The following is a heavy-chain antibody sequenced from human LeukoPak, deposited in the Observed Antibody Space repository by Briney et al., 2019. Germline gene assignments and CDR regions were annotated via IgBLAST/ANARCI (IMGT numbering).Heavy chain of an antibody. D-gene: IGHD3-10*01. J-gene: IGHJ4*02. CDR2: INPNSGGT. CDR1: GYTFTGYY. CDR3: ARDLQLWFGDPGSGG. Sequence: ASVKVSCKASGYTFTGYYMHWVRQAPGQGLEWMGWINPNSGGTNYAQKFQGRVTMTRDTSISTAYMELSRLRFDDTAVYYRARDLQLWFGDPGSGGWGQGTLVTVSS. V-gene: IGHV1-2*02.